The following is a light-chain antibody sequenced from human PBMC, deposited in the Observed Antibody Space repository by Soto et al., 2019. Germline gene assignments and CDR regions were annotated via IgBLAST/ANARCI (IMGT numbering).Light chain of an antibody. J-gene: IGKJ1*01. CDR1: QSVSSN. Sequence: EIVVTQSPATLSVSPGDRASLACSASQSVSSNLAWYQQKPGQAQRLLIHVASTRATRIPASFSGSVSDTEFTLTICSLKSEDFAVYYCQQYNNWVRTFGQGTKVEIK. CDR2: VAS. V-gene: IGKV3-15*01. CDR3: QQYNNWVRT.